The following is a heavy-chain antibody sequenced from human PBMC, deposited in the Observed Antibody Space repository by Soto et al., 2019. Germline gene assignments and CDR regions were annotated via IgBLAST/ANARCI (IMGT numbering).Heavy chain of an antibody. D-gene: IGHD1-1*01. V-gene: IGHV3-74*02. Sequence: EVQLVESGGGLVKPGGSLRLSCAASEFTFRSYWMHWVRQSPGKGLVWVSRISGDGSSTNYADSVKGRFTISRDNAKNTVYLQIVSLRAEDTAVYYCARSLPGTYGAFDLWGQGTMVTVSS. CDR3: ARSLPGTYGAFDL. J-gene: IGHJ3*01. CDR1: EFTFRSYW. CDR2: ISGDGSST.